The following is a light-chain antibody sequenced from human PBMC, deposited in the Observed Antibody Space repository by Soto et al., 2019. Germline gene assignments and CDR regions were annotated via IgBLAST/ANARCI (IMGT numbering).Light chain of an antibody. Sequence: QSVLTQPPSVSGAPGQRVTISCTGSSSNIGAGYDVNWYQQLPGAAPKFLIYGNSNRPSGVPDRFSGSKSGTSASLAITGLQPEDEADYYCQSYDSRLSGYVFGTGTKVTVL. CDR3: QSYDSRLSGYV. CDR2: GNS. J-gene: IGLJ1*01. CDR1: SSNIGAGYD. V-gene: IGLV1-40*01.